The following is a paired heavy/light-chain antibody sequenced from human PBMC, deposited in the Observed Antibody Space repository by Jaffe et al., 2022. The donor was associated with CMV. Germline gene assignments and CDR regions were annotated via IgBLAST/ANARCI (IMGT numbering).Heavy chain of an antibody. CDR3: ARTQNTRYSDYGGFYFGD. CDR2: ISAISGYT. Sequence: QVQLVESGGGLVKPGGSLRLSCAASGFTFSDYYMTWVRQAPGKGLEWLSYISAISGYTKYADSVKGRFTISRDNAKNSLYLQMNSLRAEDTAVYYCARTQNTRYSDYGGFYFGDWGQGTLVTVSS. V-gene: IGHV3-11*06. CDR1: GFTFSDYY. D-gene: IGHD3-16*01. J-gene: IGHJ4*02.
Light chain of an antibody. CDR3: QQYNNWPQT. Sequence: EIVMTQSPATLSVSPGERATLSCRASQSVSGNLAWYQQRPGQAPRLLIYGTSTRAAGIPVTFSGSGSGTEFTLTINSLQSEDFAVYYCQQYNNWPQTFGQGTRLEI. CDR1: QSVSGN. J-gene: IGKJ2*01. V-gene: IGKV3-15*01. CDR2: GTS.